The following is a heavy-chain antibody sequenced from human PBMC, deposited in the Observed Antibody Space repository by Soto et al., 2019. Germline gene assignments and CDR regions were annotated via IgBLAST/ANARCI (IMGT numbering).Heavy chain of an antibody. Sequence: QVDLVQSGAEVQEPGASVRISCEASGYTFTSYGIHWVRQAPGQRLEWMGWINTGSSNTRYSPEFQARVTINRATSASTAYMKLHSPRSEDTAVYDGARATPTAGYIGFDQWGQGTLVTVSS. CDR3: ARATPTAGYIGFDQ. V-gene: IGHV1-3*04. CDR1: GYTFTSYG. D-gene: IGHD3-9*01. CDR2: INTGSSNT. J-gene: IGHJ4*02.